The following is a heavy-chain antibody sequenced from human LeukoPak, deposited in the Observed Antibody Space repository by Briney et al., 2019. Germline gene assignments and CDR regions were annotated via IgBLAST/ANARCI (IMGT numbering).Heavy chain of an antibody. J-gene: IGHJ4*02. CDR2: IYTSGST. Sequence: SETLSLTCTVSGGSISSGSYYWSWIRQPAGKGLEWIGRIYTSGSTNYNPSLKSRVTISVDTSKNQFSLKLSSVTAADTAVYYCASFITMVRGVQFDYWGQGTLVTVSS. CDR1: GGSISSGSYY. D-gene: IGHD3-10*01. CDR3: ASFITMVRGVQFDY. V-gene: IGHV4-61*02.